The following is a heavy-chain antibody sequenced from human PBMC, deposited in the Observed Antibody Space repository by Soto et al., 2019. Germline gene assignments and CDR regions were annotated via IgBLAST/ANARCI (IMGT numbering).Heavy chain of an antibody. CDR1: GFTFSGSA. Sequence: GGSLRLSCAASGFTFSGSAMHWVRQASGKGLEWVGRIRSKANSYATAYAASVKGRFTISRDDSKNTAYLQMNSLKTEDTAVYYCTRHIEYYDFWSGYYTTVDWGQGTLVTVSS. D-gene: IGHD3-3*01. CDR3: TRHIEYYDFWSGYYTTVD. V-gene: IGHV3-73*01. CDR2: IRSKANSYAT. J-gene: IGHJ4*02.